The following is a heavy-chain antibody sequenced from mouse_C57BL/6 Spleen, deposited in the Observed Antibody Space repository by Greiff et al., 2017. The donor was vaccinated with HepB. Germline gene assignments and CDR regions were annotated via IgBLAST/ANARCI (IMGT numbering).Heavy chain of an antibody. D-gene: IGHD2-1*01. J-gene: IGHJ4*01. CDR2: ISSGSSTI. V-gene: IGHV5-17*01. CDR3: ARRGYYGNYYAMDY. Sequence: EVQRVESGGGLVKPGGSLKLSCAASGFTFSDYGMHWVRQAPEKGLEWVAYISSGSSTIYYADTVKGRFTISRDNAKNTLFLQMTSLRSEDTAMYYCARRGYYGNYYAMDYWGQGTSVTVSS. CDR1: GFTFSDYG.